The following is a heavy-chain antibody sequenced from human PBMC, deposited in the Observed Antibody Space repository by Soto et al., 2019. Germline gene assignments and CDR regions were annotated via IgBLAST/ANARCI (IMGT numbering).Heavy chain of an antibody. CDR3: ARTTYGGDSRVSTFDS. CDR2: IYYSGST. CDR1: GGSISSGGYY. V-gene: IGHV4-31*03. J-gene: IGHJ4*02. Sequence: QVQLQESGPGLVKPSQTLSLTCIVSGGSISSGGYYWSWIRQLPGKGLEWIGYIYYSGSTSYNPALKGRISILVDTSKNQFSLSLSSVTAADTAVYYCARTTYGGDSRVSTFDSWGQGTLVTVSS. D-gene: IGHD2-21*01.